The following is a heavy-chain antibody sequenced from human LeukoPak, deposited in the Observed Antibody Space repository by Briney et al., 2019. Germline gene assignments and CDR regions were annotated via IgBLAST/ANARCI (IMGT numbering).Heavy chain of an antibody. Sequence: PGGSLRLSCAASGFTFSSYSMNWIRQSPGKGLEWIGSDYYSGSAYYNPSLKSRVTISVDTSKNQFSLKLSSVTAADTAVYYCAREAVYGSGSYLGRYFDYWGQGTLVTVSS. CDR3: AREAVYGSGSYLGRYFDY. D-gene: IGHD3-10*01. V-gene: IGHV4-39*07. J-gene: IGHJ4*02. CDR2: DYYSGSA. CDR1: GFTFSSYS.